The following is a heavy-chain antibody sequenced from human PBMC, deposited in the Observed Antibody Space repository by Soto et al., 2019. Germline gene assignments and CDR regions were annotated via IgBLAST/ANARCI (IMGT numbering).Heavy chain of an antibody. CDR2: IYYSGST. CDR3: AAGGGLPRYY. V-gene: IGHV4-59*01. CDR1: GGSISSYY. Sequence: PSETLSLTCTVSGGSISSYYWSWIRQTPGKGLEWIGCIYYSGSTDYNPSLKSRVTISVDQSKNQFSLKLSSVTAADTAVYYCAAGGGLPRYYWGQGTLVTVSS. D-gene: IGHD5-12*01. J-gene: IGHJ4*02.